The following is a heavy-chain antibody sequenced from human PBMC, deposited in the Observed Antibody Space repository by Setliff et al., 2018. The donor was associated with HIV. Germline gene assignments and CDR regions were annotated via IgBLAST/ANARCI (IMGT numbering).Heavy chain of an antibody. D-gene: IGHD2-15*01. CDR2: MNPNSGNT. V-gene: IGHV1-8*02. CDR1: GYTFTSYD. CDR3: ARVAEVGRQGLDY. Sequence: GASVKVSCKASGYTFTSYDINWVRQATGQGLEWMGWMNPNSGNTGYAQKFQGRVTMTRDTSTSTAYMELSSLRSEDTAVYYCARVAEVGRQGLDYWGQGTLVTVSS. J-gene: IGHJ4*02.